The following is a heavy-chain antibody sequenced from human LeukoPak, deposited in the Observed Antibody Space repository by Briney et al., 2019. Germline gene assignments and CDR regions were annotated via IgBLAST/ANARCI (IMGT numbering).Heavy chain of an antibody. CDR1: GFPFSSFW. CDR2: IKQDGSEK. J-gene: IGHJ4*02. Sequence: GESLRLSCAASGFPFSSFWMSWVRQAPGKGLAWVANIKQDGSEKYFVDSVKGRFTISRDNAKSSLFLQMNSLRAEDTAVYYCAKDSARIAAAGTRSYWGQGTLVTVSS. V-gene: IGHV3-7*03. CDR3: AKDSARIAAAGTRSY. D-gene: IGHD6-13*01.